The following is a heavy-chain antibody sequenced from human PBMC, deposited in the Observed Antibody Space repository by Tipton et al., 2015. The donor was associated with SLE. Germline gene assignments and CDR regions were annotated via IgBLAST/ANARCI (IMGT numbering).Heavy chain of an antibody. CDR1: GGSISSSGYY. CDR3: ARGILEPGDY. Sequence: TLSLTCSVSGGSISSSGYYWGWIRQPPGKGLEWIGSVYYSGATYYKSSLKSRVTISLDTSKNQFSLKLSSVTAADTAVYYCARGILEPGDYWGQGTLVTVSS. CDR2: VYYSGAT. V-gene: IGHV4-39*07. D-gene: IGHD1-1*01. J-gene: IGHJ4*02.